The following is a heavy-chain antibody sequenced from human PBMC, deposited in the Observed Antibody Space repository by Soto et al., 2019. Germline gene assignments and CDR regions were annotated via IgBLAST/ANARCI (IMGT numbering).Heavy chain of an antibody. V-gene: IGHV4-39*01. D-gene: IGHD5-12*01. CDR2: IYYSGST. CDR3: ASGMATIPYYYYGMDV. J-gene: IGHJ6*02. CDR1: GGSISSSSYY. Sequence: SSETLSLTCTVSGGSISSSSYYWGWIRQPPGKGLEWIGSIYYSGSTYYNPSLKSRVTISVDTSKNQFSLKLSSVTAADTAVYYCASGMATIPYYYYGMDVWGQGNTVTVSS.